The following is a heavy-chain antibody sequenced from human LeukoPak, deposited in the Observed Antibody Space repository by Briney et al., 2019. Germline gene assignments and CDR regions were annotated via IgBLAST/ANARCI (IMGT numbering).Heavy chain of an antibody. Sequence: GGSLRLPGAASGFTFSSHTVAGVRQAQGKGLEWGACSSGSGRRTYYAECVKGRFTISRDNSKNTRFIQVSSLRPEDTAVYYCVNQISGWVYWGRGTLVTVSS. J-gene: IGHJ4*02. CDR3: VNQISGWVY. CDR2: SSGSGRRT. D-gene: IGHD6-19*01. V-gene: IGHV3-64D*06. CDR1: GFTFSSHT.